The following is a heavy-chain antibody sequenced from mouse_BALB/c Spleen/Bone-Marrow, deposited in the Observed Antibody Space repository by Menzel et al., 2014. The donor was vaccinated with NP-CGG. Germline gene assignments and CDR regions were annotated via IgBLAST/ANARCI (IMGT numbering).Heavy chain of an antibody. CDR3: AGRWLPYAMDY. CDR2: INPYNDGT. D-gene: IGHD2-3*01. Sequence: VQLPQSGPALLPPGASVKMSCKASGYTFTSYIMHWVKQKPGQGLECIGYINPYNDGTKYNQKFKGKSTLTSDKSSSTAYMELRSVASEEAAVYYCAGRWLPYAMDYWGQGTSVTVSS. J-gene: IGHJ4*01. V-gene: IGHV1-14*01. CDR1: GYTFTSYI.